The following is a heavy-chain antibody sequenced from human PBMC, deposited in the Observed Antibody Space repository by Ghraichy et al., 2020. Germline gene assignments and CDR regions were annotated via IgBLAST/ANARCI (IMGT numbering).Heavy chain of an antibody. Sequence: GGSLRLSCAASGFTFDDFAMYWVRQAPGKGLEWVSGISWNSVGTGYADSVKGRFTISRDNAKNSLYLQMNSLRPEDTALYYCAKVIKKGSCDTVSCYGPFDVWGQGTKVTVSS. V-gene: IGHV3-9*01. D-gene: IGHD2-2*01. CDR3: AKVIKKGSCDTVSCYGPFDV. J-gene: IGHJ3*01. CDR1: GFTFDDFA. CDR2: ISWNSVGT.